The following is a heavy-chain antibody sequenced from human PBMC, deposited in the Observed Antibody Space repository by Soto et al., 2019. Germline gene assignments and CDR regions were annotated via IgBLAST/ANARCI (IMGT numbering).Heavy chain of an antibody. J-gene: IGHJ6*02. D-gene: IGHD2-21*02. CDR2: ISGSGTTI. V-gene: IGHV3-11*01. CDR3: AREVRRKGGRCGGDGPHYYRGMDV. Sequence: QVQLVESGGGLVKPGGSLRLSCAASGFTFSDYYMNWIRQAPGKGPEWVSCISGSGTTIYYADSVKGRFTISRDNAKNSLYLEMKILRAENTAVYYCAREVRRKGGRCGGDGPHYYRGMDVWSQATAVTVS. CDR1: GFTFSDYY.